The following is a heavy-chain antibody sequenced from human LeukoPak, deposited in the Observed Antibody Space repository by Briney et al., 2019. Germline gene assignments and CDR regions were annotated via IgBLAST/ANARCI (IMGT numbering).Heavy chain of an antibody. V-gene: IGHV4-59*01. CDR2: IYYSGST. J-gene: IGHJ3*02. Sequence: SETLSLTCTVSGGSISSYYWSWIRQPPGKGLEWIGYIYYSGSTNYNPSLKSRVTISVDTSKNQFSLKLSSVTAADTAVYYCARGDGTTGTTCAFDIWGKGTMVSVSS. CDR1: GGSISSYY. D-gene: IGHD1-1*01. CDR3: ARGDGTTGTTCAFDI.